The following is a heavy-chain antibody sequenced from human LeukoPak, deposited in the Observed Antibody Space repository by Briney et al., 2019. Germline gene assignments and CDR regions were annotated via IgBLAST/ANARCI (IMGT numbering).Heavy chain of an antibody. V-gene: IGHV1-69*13. Sequence: SVKVSCKASGGTFSSYAISWVRQAPGQGLEWMGGIISIFGTANYAQKFQGRVTITADESTSTAYMELSSLRSEDTAVYYCARDENYYDSSGYRLYYGMDVWGQGTTVTVSS. J-gene: IGHJ6*02. CDR1: GGTFSSYA. CDR3: ARDENYYDSSGYRLYYGMDV. CDR2: IISIFGTA. D-gene: IGHD3-22*01.